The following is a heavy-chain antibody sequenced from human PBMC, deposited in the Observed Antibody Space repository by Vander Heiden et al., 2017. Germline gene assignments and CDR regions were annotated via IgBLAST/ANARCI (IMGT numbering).Heavy chain of an antibody. CDR2: ISGSGGTT. V-gene: IGHV3-23*01. J-gene: IGHJ4*02. D-gene: IGHD7-27*01. CDR1: GFTFSTYA. Sequence: EVQLFESGGGLVQPGGSLRLSCAASGFTFSTYAYTWARQAPGKGLQWVSSISGSGGTTYYADSVKGRFTISRDNSKNTLYVQMNSLRAEDTAMYYCAKEWAGDPLWWGQGTLVTVSS. CDR3: AKEWAGDPLW.